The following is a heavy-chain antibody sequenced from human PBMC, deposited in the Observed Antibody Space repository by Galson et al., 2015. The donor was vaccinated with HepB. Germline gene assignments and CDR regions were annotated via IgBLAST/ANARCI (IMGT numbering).Heavy chain of an antibody. V-gene: IGHV3-23*01. Sequence: SLRLSCAASGFMFGTHAMSWVRQVPGKGLKWVSGISGDGGSSFYADSVKGRFTVSKDNSKDTVYLQINSARDEDTAVYYCAKGYGLFDSWGQGILVTVSS. CDR1: GFMFGTHA. CDR2: ISGDGGSS. D-gene: IGHD3-16*01. J-gene: IGHJ5*01. CDR3: AKGYGLFDS.